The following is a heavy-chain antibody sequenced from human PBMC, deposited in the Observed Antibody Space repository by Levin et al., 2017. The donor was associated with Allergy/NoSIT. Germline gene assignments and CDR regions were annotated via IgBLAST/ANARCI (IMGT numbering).Heavy chain of an antibody. CDR1: GGSISSGDYY. D-gene: IGHD6-13*01. J-gene: IGHJ4*02. CDR3: ARGYSSSWPHQFDY. V-gene: IGHV4-30-4*01. Sequence: SETLSLTCTVSGGSISSGDYYWSWIRQPPGKGLEWIGYIYYSGSTYYNPSLKSRVTISVDTSKNQFSLKLSSVTAADTAVYYCARGYSSSWPHQFDYWGQGTLVTVSS. CDR2: IYYSGST.